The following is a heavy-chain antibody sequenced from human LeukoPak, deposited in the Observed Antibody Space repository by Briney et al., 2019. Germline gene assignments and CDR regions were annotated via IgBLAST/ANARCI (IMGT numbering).Heavy chain of an antibody. CDR1: GGSFSGYY. CDR3: ARGRAGYCSSTSCYAGRVDY. J-gene: IGHJ4*02. V-gene: IGHV4-34*01. Sequence: SETMSLTCAGYGGSFSGYYWSWIRQPPGKGLEWIGEINHSGSTNYHPSLKSRVTISVDTSKNQFSLKLSSVTAADTAVYYCARGRAGYCSSTSCYAGRVDYWGQGTLVTVSS. CDR2: INHSGST. D-gene: IGHD2-2*01.